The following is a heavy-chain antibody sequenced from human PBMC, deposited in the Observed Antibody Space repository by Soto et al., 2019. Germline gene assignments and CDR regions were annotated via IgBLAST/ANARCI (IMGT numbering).Heavy chain of an antibody. CDR1: GYNFAGYW. CDR3: ARGGVSTRTFDY. CDR2: IYPSDSDT. Sequence: GESLKISCKGSGYNFAGYWIAWVRRMPGKGLELMGIIYPSDSDTRYRPSFQGQVTISADKSISSAYLQWSSLRASDTAMYYCARGGVSTRTFDYWGQGTPVTVSS. D-gene: IGHD3-3*01. J-gene: IGHJ4*02. V-gene: IGHV5-51*01.